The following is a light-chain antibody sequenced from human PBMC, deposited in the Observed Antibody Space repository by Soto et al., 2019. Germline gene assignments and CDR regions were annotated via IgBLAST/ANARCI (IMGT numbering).Light chain of an antibody. J-gene: IGLJ2*01. V-gene: IGLV1-40*01. Sequence: QLVLTQPPSVSGAPGQRVTISCTGSSSNIGAGYDVHWYQQLPGTAPKLLIFLNSNRPSGVPDRFSGSKSGTSASLAITGLQAEDEADYYCQSYDSSLSGSVFGGGTKLTVL. CDR3: QSYDSSLSGSV. CDR2: LNS. CDR1: SSNIGAGYD.